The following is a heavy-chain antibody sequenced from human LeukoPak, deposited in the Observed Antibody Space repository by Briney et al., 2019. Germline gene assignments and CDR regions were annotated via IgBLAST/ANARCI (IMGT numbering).Heavy chain of an antibody. Sequence: GGSLRLSCAASGFTFSSYSMNWVRQAPGKGLEWVSSISSSSSYIYYADSVKGRFTISRDNAKNSLYLQMNSLRAEDTAVYYCARGHIVVVPAAGDPWGQGTLVTVSS. D-gene: IGHD2-2*01. V-gene: IGHV3-21*01. CDR1: GFTFSSYS. J-gene: IGHJ5*02. CDR2: ISSSSSYI. CDR3: ARGHIVVVPAAGDP.